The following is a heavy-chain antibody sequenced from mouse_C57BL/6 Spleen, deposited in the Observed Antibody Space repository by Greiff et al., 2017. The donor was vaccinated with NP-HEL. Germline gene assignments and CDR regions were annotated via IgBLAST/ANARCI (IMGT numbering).Heavy chain of an antibody. CDR2: INPNNGGT. V-gene: IGHV1-18*01. CDR3: ARWNYGSSYAMDY. J-gene: IGHJ4*01. CDR1: GYTFTDYN. Sequence: EVKLVESGPELVKPGALVKIPCKASGYTFTDYNMDWVKQSHGKSLEWIGDINPNNGGTIYNQKFKGKATLTVDKSSSTAYMELRSLTSEDTAVYYCARWNYGSSYAMDYWGQGTSVTVSS. D-gene: IGHD1-1*01.